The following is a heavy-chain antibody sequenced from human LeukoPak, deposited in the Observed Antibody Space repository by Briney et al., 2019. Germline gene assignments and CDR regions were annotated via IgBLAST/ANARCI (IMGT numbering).Heavy chain of an antibody. CDR3: ARGYSSSWRPFDY. CDR2: IYYSGTT. D-gene: IGHD6-13*01. Sequence: SETLSLTCTVSGGSISGYYWSWFRQPPGKRLEWVGYIYYSGTTNYNPSLKSRVTVSVDMSKNQFSLDLNSVTAADTAVYYCARGYSSSWRPFDYWGQGTLVTVSS. J-gene: IGHJ4*02. V-gene: IGHV4-59*01. CDR1: GGSISGYY.